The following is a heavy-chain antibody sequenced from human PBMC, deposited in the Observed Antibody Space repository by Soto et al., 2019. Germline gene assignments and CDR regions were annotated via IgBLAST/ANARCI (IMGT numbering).Heavy chain of an antibody. CDR3: ARMGGVVVVPAAMGVYYFDY. Sequence: SETLSLTCAVYGGSFSGYYWSWIRQPPGKGLEWIGEINHSGSTNYNPSLKSRVTISVDTSKNQFSLKLSSVTAADTAVYYCARMGGVVVVPAAMGVYYFDYWGQGTLVTVSS. CDR2: INHSGST. D-gene: IGHD2-2*01. V-gene: IGHV4-34*01. CDR1: GGSFSGYY. J-gene: IGHJ4*02.